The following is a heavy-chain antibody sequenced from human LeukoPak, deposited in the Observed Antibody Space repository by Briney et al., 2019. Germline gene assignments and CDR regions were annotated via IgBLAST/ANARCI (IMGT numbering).Heavy chain of an antibody. J-gene: IGHJ4*02. CDR2: INHSGST. CDR1: GGSFSGYY. D-gene: IGHD3-9*01. V-gene: IGHV4-34*01. Sequence: SETLSLTCAVYGGSFSGYYWSWIRQPPGKGLEWIGEINHSGSTNYNPSLKSRVTISVDTSKNQFSLKLSSVTAADTAVYYCARRRYDILTGYLDYYFDYWGQGTLVTVSS. CDR3: ARRRYDILTGYLDYYFDY.